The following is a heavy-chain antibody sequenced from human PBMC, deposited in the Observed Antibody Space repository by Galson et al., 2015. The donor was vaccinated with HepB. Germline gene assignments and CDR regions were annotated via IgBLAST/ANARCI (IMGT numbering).Heavy chain of an antibody. J-gene: IGHJ4*02. CDR1: GFTTSDYY. V-gene: IGHV3-11*03. CDR2: IGRGGGHA. Sequence: SLRLSCAASGFTTSDYYMSWVRQSPGKGLEWVSFIGRGGGHAKVADSVKGRFSISRDDAKNLLYLQMDNLTDDDTAVYYCAGIRGAWDYWGQGTLVTVSS. CDR3: AGIRGAWDY.